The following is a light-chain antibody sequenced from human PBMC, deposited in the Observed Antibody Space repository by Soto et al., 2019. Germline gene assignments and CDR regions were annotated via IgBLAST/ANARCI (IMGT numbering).Light chain of an antibody. J-gene: IGKJ5*01. V-gene: IGKV1-33*01. Sequence: DIQMTQSPSSLSASVGDRVTITCQASQDISKYLNWYQQKPGKAPNLLIYDASSLEIGVPARFSGRGSGTDFTLTISSLQPEDIATYYCQQYDNVPPTFGQGTRVEIK. CDR1: QDISKY. CDR3: QQYDNVPPT. CDR2: DAS.